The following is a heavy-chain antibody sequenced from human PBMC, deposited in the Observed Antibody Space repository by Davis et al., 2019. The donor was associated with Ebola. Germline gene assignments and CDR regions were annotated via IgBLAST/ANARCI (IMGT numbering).Heavy chain of an antibody. D-gene: IGHD5-12*01. V-gene: IGHV6-1*01. CDR3: ARGWLRSGLDV. Sequence: HSQTLSLTCAISGNSVSSNSAPCNWIRQSPSRGLEWLGRTYYNSKWYNDYAVSVKSRITINPDTSKNQFSLQLNSVTPEDTALYYCARGWLRSGLDVWGKGAAVIVSS. CDR2: TYYNSKWYN. CDR1: GNSVSSNSAP. J-gene: IGHJ6*04.